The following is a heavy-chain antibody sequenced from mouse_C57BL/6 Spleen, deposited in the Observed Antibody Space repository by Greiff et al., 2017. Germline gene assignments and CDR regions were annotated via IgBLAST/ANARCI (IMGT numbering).Heavy chain of an antibody. CDR1: GFSLTSYG. D-gene: IGHD1-1*01. J-gene: IGHJ4*01. V-gene: IGHV2-2*01. CDR2: IWSGGST. CDR3: ARTTVVAPLDY. Sequence: VHLVESGPGLVQPSQSLSITCTVSGFSLTSYGVHWVRQSPGKGLEWLGVIWSGGSTDYNAAFISRLGISKDNYKSQVFFKMNSLQADDTTIDYCARTTVVAPLDYGGQGTSVTVSS.